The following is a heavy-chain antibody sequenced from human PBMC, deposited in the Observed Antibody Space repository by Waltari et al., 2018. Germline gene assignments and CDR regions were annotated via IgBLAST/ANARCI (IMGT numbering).Heavy chain of an antibody. D-gene: IGHD4-17*01. V-gene: IGHV1-69*04. CDR2: IIPILGIA. Sequence: QVQLVQSGAEVKKPGSSVKVSCKASGGTFSSYAISWVRQAPGQGLEWMGGIIPILGIANDAQKFQGRVTITADESTSTAYMELSSLRSEDTAVYYCARLPSYGDYGGDYWGQGTLVTVSS. J-gene: IGHJ4*02. CDR3: ARLPSYGDYGGDY. CDR1: GGTFSSYA.